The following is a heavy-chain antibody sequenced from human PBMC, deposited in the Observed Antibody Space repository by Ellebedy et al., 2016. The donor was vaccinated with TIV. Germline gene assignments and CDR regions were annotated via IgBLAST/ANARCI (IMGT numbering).Heavy chain of an antibody. CDR1: CFTFSTYT. CDR3: ARGVDTALVEHFQH. V-gene: IGHV3-48*04. J-gene: IGHJ1*01. D-gene: IGHD5-18*01. Sequence: GESLKISCAASCFTFSTYTMNLVRQAPGKGLEWVSYISTTISTIYYADSVRGRFAISIDNAKNSLYLQMNSLRAEDTALYYWARGVDTALVEHFQHWGQGTLVTVSS. CDR2: ISTTISTI.